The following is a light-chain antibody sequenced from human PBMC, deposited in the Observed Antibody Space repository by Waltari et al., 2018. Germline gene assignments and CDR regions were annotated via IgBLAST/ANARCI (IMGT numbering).Light chain of an antibody. CDR2: DAS. CDR3: HQRSKWPLT. Sequence: EIVLTQSPATLSLSPGERATLSCRASQNIDSYLAWYQLKLSQVTRLLIYDASNRATGIPARFSGSGSWADFTLIISSLEPEDFAVYYCHQRSKWPLTFGGGTKVEIK. V-gene: IGKV3-11*01. J-gene: IGKJ4*01. CDR1: QNIDSY.